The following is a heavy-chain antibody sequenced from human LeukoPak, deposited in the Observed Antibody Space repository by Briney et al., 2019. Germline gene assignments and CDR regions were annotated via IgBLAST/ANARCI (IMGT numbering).Heavy chain of an antibody. J-gene: IGHJ4*02. Sequence: GESLRISCQGSGYSFTTYYINWVRQMPGKGLEWKGRIDPSDSYTNYSPSFQGHVTISADKSISTAYLQWRSLKASDTAMYYCTRGVDSSAYLWGQGTLVTVSS. D-gene: IGHD3-22*01. CDR1: GYSFTTYY. CDR3: TRGVDSSAYL. CDR2: IDPSDSYT. V-gene: IGHV5-10-1*01.